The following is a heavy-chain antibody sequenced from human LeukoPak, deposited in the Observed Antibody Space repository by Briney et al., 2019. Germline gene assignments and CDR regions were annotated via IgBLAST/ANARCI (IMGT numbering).Heavy chain of an antibody. CDR3: ARGRPHGNDY. J-gene: IGHJ4*02. CDR1: GFTFSSSG. CDR2: ISYDGSNK. Sequence: PGRSLRLSCAASGFTFSSSGMHWVRQAPGKGLEWVAVISYDGSNKDYADSVKGRFSISRDNAKNTLYLQMNSLRVEDTAVYYCARGRPHGNDYWGQGTLVTVSS. D-gene: IGHD4-23*01. V-gene: IGHV3-30*03.